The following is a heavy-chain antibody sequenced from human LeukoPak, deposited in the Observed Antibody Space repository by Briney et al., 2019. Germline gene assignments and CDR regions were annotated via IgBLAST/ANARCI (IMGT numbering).Heavy chain of an antibody. CDR1: GFPFSSYW. Sequence: GGSLRLSCVASGFPFSSYWMSWVRQAPGKGLEWVANIKQDGSKKSYVDSVKGRFTISRDNAKNSLYLQMNSLRAEDTAIYYCTRVGYIDEGIDYWGQGTLVTVSS. V-gene: IGHV3-7*04. D-gene: IGHD5-24*01. CDR2: IKQDGSKK. J-gene: IGHJ4*02. CDR3: TRVGYIDEGIDY.